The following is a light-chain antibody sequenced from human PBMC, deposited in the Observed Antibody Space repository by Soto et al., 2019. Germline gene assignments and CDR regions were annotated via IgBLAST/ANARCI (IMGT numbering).Light chain of an antibody. J-gene: IGKJ4*01. V-gene: IGKV1-16*01. Sequence: DIQMTQSPSSLSASVGDTVTITCRASQGIGNFLAWFQQKPGKAPTSLISEASSLQSGVPSRFSGSGSGSDFTLTISSLQPEDFATYYCQQYHSYPVTFGGGTKVVFK. CDR2: EAS. CDR1: QGIGNF. CDR3: QQYHSYPVT.